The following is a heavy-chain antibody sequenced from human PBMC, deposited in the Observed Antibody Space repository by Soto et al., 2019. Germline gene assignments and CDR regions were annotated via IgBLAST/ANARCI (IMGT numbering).Heavy chain of an antibody. CDR1: GASITSYY. Sequence: SETLSLTCSVSGASITSYYWSWIRQSAGEGLQWIGRVYARGATNYNPSLKGRVTISGDTSKNQFSLKLTSVTAADTAVYYCARSSGDDFFYYGMDVWGHGTTVTVSS. D-gene: IGHD4-17*01. V-gene: IGHV4-59*10. CDR3: ARSSGDDFFYYGMDV. J-gene: IGHJ6*02. CDR2: VYARGAT.